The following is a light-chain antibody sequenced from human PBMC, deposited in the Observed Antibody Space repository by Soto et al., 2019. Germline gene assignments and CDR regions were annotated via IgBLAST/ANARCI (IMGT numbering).Light chain of an antibody. CDR2: DVS. CDR3: CSYVGGYSYV. Sequence: QSALTQPRSVSGSPGQSVTVSCIGTSSDVGDYNSVSWYQQQPGKAPKLMIYDVSKRPSGVPDRFSGSKSGNTASLTISGLQAEDEADYYCCSYVGGYSYVFGIGTKLTVL. J-gene: IGLJ1*01. CDR1: SSDVGDYNS. V-gene: IGLV2-11*01.